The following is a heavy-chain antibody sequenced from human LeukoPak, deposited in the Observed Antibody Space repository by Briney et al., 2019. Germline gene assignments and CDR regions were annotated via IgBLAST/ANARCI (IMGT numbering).Heavy chain of an antibody. CDR2: INSDGSST. Sequence: GGSLRLSCAASGLTLSSYWMHWVRQAPGKGLVWVSRINSDGSSTSYADSVKGRFTISRDNAKNTLYLQMNSLRAEDTAVYYCASQDIFDGYSLDYWGQGTLVTVSS. CDR3: ASQDIFDGYSLDY. CDR1: GLTLSSYW. V-gene: IGHV3-74*01. J-gene: IGHJ4*02. D-gene: IGHD5-24*01.